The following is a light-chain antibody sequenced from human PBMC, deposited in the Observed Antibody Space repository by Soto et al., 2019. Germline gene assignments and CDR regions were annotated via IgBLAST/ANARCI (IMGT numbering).Light chain of an antibody. CDR2: AAS. CDR1: QSMSNY. V-gene: IGKV1-39*01. CDR3: QQSYSTPYT. Sequence: DIQMTQSPSSLSASVGDRVTITCRASQSMSNYLNWYQHKPGKAPKVLIYAASTLQSGAPSRFSGRGSGTDFTLTISSLQPEDFATDHCQQSYSTPYTSGHGTKLESK. J-gene: IGKJ2*01.